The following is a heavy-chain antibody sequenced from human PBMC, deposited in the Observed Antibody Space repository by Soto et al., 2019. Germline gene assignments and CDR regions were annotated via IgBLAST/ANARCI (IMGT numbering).Heavy chain of an antibody. D-gene: IGHD3-9*01. CDR1: GFTFSSYW. CDR3: ARDIEYYDILTGPLHYFQH. J-gene: IGHJ1*01. Sequence: GGSLRLSCAASGFTFSSYWMSWVRQAPGKGLEWVANIKQDGSEKYYVDSVKGRFTISRDNAKNSLYLQMNSLRAEDTAVYYCARDIEYYDILTGPLHYFQHWGQGTLVTVSS. V-gene: IGHV3-7*05. CDR2: IKQDGSEK.